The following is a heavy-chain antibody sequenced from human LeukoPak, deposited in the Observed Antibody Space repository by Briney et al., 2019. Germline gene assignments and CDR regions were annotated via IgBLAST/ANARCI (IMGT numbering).Heavy chain of an antibody. J-gene: IGHJ6*02. Sequence: GASVKVSCKASGYTFTSYGISWVRQAPGQGLEWMGWISAYNGNTNYAQKLQGRVTMTTDTSTSTAYMELRSLRPDDTAVYYCARDRPVPQGSTSWTHLLYYHYYYGMDVWGQGTTVTVSS. CDR3: ARDRPVPQGSTSWTHLLYYHYYYGMDV. CDR1: GYTFTSYG. D-gene: IGHD2-2*01. CDR2: ISAYNGNT. V-gene: IGHV1-18*01.